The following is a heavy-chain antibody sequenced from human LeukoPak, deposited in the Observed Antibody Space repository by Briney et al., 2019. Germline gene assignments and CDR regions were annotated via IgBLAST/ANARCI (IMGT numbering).Heavy chain of an antibody. CDR3: ARAPGSRVY. CDR2: INSDGSST. D-gene: IGHD1-14*01. J-gene: IGHJ4*02. CDR1: GFTFDDYG. Sequence: GGSLRLSCAASGFTFDDYGMSWVRQAPGKGLVWVSRINSDGSSTSYADSVKGRFTISRDNAKNTLYLQMNSLRAEDTAVYYCARAPGSRVYWGQGTLVTVSS. V-gene: IGHV3-74*01.